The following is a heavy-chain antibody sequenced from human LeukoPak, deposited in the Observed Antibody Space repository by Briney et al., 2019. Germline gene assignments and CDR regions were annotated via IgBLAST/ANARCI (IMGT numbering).Heavy chain of an antibody. CDR3: AEGRHDAFDI. CDR1: GGSFSGYY. CDR2: INHSGNT. J-gene: IGHJ3*02. V-gene: IGHV4-34*01. Sequence: SETLSLTCAVYGGSFSGYYWSWIRQPPGKGLEWIGEINHSGNTNYNPSLKSRVTISVDASKNQFSLKLSSVTAADTAVYYCAEGRHDAFDIWGQGTMVTVSS.